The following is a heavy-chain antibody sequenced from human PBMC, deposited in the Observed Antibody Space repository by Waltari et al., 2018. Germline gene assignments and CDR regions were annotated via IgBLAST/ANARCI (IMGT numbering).Heavy chain of an antibody. CDR2: SYSCGST. Sequence: EVQLVESGGGLIQPGGYLRRSCAAYGLTVSSHYMSWARQAPGKGRDWVSGSYSCGSTYYADSVKGLFTISRDNSKNTLYLQMTSLRADDTAVYYCARVGGVVHAFDIWGQGTMVTFSS. V-gene: IGHV3-53*01. CDR3: ARVGGVVHAFDI. D-gene: IGHD2-15*01. J-gene: IGHJ3*02. CDR1: GLTVSSHY.